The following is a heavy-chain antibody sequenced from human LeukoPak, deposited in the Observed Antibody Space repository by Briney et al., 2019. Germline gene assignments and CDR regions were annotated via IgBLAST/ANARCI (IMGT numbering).Heavy chain of an antibody. Sequence: GGSLRLSCAASGFTFSNAWMSWVRQAPGKGPEWVGRIKSKTDGGTTDYAAPVKGRFTISRDKSKNTLYLQMNSLRAEDTAVYYCARSPPLNVWGSSYYFDYWGQGTLVTVSS. CDR2: IKSKTDGGTT. V-gene: IGHV3-15*01. CDR3: ARSPPLNVWGSSYYFDY. J-gene: IGHJ4*02. D-gene: IGHD3-16*01. CDR1: GFTFSNAW.